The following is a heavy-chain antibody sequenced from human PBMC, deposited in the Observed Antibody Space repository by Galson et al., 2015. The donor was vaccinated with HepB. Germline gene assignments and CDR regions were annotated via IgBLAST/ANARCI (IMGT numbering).Heavy chain of an antibody. CDR2: IKQDDSEI. CDR1: GFTFSKYW. Sequence: SLRLSCAASGFTFSKYWMNWVRQAPGKGLEWVANIKQDDSEIYYVDSVRGRFTISRDNAKNSLYLQMNSLRVEDTAVYFCARDGSSQLREVDWVVDVWGKGTTVTVSS. CDR3: ARDGSSQLREVDWVVDV. D-gene: IGHD1-1*01. J-gene: IGHJ6*04. V-gene: IGHV3-7*01.